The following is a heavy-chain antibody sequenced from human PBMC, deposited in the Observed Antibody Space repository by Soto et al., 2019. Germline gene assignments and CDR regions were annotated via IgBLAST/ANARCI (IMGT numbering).Heavy chain of an antibody. CDR2: ISGTSDYR. D-gene: IGHD3-3*01. V-gene: IGHV3-21*01. Sequence: GGSLRLSCAGSGFSFSTSSMNWVRQAPGKELEWVSAISGTSDYRYYADSVKGRFTISRDNSKNTLYLQMNSLRAEDTAVYYCAKDVLRFLEWLAFYGMDVWGQGTTVTVSS. CDR1: GFSFSTSS. CDR3: AKDVLRFLEWLAFYGMDV. J-gene: IGHJ6*02.